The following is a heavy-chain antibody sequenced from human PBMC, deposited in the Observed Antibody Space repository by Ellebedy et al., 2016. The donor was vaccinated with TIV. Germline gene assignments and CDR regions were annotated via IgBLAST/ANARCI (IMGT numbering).Heavy chain of an antibody. V-gene: IGHV3-23*01. CDR1: GFTVSSYA. Sequence: GESLKISCAASGFTVSSYAMSWVRQAPGKGLEWVSAISGSGGSTYYADSVKGRFTISRGNSNNTLYLKMNSLSAEDTAGSYWAKDKGGGVAVAGAFDYWGQGTLVTVSS. D-gene: IGHD6-19*01. CDR2: ISGSGGST. J-gene: IGHJ4*02. CDR3: AKDKGGGVAVAGAFDY.